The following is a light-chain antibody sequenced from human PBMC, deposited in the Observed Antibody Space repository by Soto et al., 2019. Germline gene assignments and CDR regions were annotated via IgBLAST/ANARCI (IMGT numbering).Light chain of an antibody. J-gene: IGKJ5*01. CDR2: DAY. V-gene: IGKV3D-20*02. CDR1: QSFSSSY. Sequence: EIVSTQSPGTLSLSPGERATLSCRASQSFSSSYLAWYQQKPGQAPRLLIYDAYNRATGIPPRFSGSGSGTDFTLTISSLEPEDSAVYYCQQRHMWPITFGQGTRLEI. CDR3: QQRHMWPIT.